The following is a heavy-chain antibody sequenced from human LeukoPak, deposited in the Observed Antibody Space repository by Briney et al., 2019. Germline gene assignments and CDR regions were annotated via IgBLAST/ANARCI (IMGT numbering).Heavy chain of an antibody. CDR2: ISAYNGNT. Sequence: ASVKVSCKASGYTFTSYGISWVRRPPGQGLGWLGGISAYNGNTNYAQKLQGRVTMTTDTSTSTAYMELRSLRSDDTAVYYCARDHRATYYDFWSGYSYYFDYWGQGTLVTVSS. V-gene: IGHV1-18*01. J-gene: IGHJ4*02. D-gene: IGHD3-3*01. CDR1: GYTFTSYG. CDR3: ARDHRATYYDFWSGYSYYFDY.